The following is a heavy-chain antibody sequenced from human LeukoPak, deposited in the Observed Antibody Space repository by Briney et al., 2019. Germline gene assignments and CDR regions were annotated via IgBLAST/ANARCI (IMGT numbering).Heavy chain of an antibody. D-gene: IGHD2-21*02. CDR1: GYTFTGYY. Sequence: VASVKVSCKPSGYTFTGYYMHWARQAPGQGLEWMGRIDPNSGATNYAQKFQGRVTMTRDTSISTAYMELTTLRSDDTAVYYCAKSIEYCGADCYGYFDLWGRGTLVTVSS. CDR2: IDPNSGAT. J-gene: IGHJ2*01. V-gene: IGHV1-2*06. CDR3: AKSIEYCGADCYGYFDL.